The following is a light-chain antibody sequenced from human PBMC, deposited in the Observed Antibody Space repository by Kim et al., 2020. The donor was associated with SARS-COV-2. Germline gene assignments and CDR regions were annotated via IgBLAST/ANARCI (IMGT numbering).Light chain of an antibody. V-gene: IGKV1-5*03. Sequence: ASGGDRSITTCRGKQGISSWLAWYQQKPGKAPKLLIYKASSLESGIPARFSGSGSGTEFTLTISSLQPDDFATYYCQQYNSYPWTFGQGTKVEIK. J-gene: IGKJ1*01. CDR1: QGISSW. CDR3: QQYNSYPWT. CDR2: KAS.